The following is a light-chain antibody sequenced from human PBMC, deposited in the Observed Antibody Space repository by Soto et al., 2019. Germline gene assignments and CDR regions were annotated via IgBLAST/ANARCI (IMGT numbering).Light chain of an antibody. V-gene: IGKV1-5*03. Sequence: DIQMTQSPSTLSGSVGDRVTITCRASQTISSWLAWFQQKPGKAPNLLIYKASTLEAGVPSRFSGSASGTEFTLTISSMQPDDFATYYCQQHADYPITFGGGTKGDIK. CDR1: QTISSW. J-gene: IGKJ4*01. CDR2: KAS. CDR3: QQHADYPIT.